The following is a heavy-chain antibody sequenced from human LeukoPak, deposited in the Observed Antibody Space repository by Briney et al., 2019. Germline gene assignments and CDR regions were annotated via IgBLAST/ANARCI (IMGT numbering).Heavy chain of an antibody. CDR3: ARVPFTEPTYYYYYMDV. CDR2: INWNGGST. J-gene: IGHJ6*03. CDR1: GFTFDDYG. Sequence: PGGSLRPSCAASGFTFDDYGMSWVRQAPGKGLEWVSGINWNGGSTGYADSVKGRFTISRDNAKNSLYLQMNSLRAEDTALYYCARVPFTEPTYYYYYMDVWGKGTTVTVSS. V-gene: IGHV3-20*04. D-gene: IGHD1-14*01.